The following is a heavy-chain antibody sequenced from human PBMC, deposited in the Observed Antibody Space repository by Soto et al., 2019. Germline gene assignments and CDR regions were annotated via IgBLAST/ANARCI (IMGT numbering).Heavy chain of an antibody. V-gene: IGHV5-51*01. J-gene: IGHJ4*02. CDR2: IYPGDSDT. Sequence: PGESLKISCKASGYSFTSYWIGWVRQIPGKGLEWMGVIYPGDSDTRYSPSFQGQVTISADKSISTAYLQWSSLKASDTAVYFCARHNAPVAPTYSGQGSLVIVSS. CDR1: GYSFTSYW. CDR3: ARHNAPVAPTY. D-gene: IGHD6-19*01.